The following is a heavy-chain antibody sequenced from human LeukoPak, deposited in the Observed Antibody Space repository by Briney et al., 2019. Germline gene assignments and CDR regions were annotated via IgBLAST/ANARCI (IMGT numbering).Heavy chain of an antibody. CDR3: VRDNYYVMDV. J-gene: IGHJ3*01. CDR2: ISYDGSNK. V-gene: IGHV3-30*03. CDR1: GFTFSSYG. D-gene: IGHD3-10*02. Sequence: VQPGRSLRLSCAASGFTFSSYGMHWVRQAPGKGLEWVAVISYDGSNKYYADSVKGRFTISRDNSKNTIYLQMNSLRAEDTAVYYCVRDNYYVMDVWGQGTVVTVAS.